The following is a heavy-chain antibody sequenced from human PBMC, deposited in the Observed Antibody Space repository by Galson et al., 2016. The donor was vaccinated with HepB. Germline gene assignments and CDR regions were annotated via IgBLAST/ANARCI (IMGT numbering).Heavy chain of an antibody. D-gene: IGHD5-24*01. CDR1: GGSISNSTYY. Sequence: SETLSLTCTVSGGSISNSTYYWGWIRQPPGKGLEWIGQIFHSGRVNYTPSLASRVTISVDTSNNHFSLRLTSVTTADTALYYCARQHRGGPSDYWGQGTLVTVSS. CDR3: ARQHRGGPSDY. CDR2: IFHSGRV. V-gene: IGHV4-39*07. J-gene: IGHJ4*02.